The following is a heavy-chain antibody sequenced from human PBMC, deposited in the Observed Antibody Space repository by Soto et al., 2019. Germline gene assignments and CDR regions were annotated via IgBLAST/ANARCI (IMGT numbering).Heavy chain of an antibody. CDR3: AREGDGYNGDY. J-gene: IGHJ4*02. CDR1: GGSISSGGYY. D-gene: IGHD5-12*01. V-gene: IGHV4-31*03. CDR2: IYYSGNT. Sequence: QVQLRESGPGLVKPSQTLSLTCTVSGGSISSGGYYWNWIRQHPGKGLEWIGHIYYSGNTYYNPSLKSRVTISVDTSKNQFSLQLSSVTAADTAVYYCAREGDGYNGDYWGQGTLVTVSS.